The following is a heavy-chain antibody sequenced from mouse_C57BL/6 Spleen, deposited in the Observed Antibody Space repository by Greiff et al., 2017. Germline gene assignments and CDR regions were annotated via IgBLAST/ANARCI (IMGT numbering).Heavy chain of an antibody. CDR2: IYPGDGDT. CDR3: ARSSLGLYYFDY. J-gene: IGHJ2*01. Sequence: VQLQQSGPELVKPGASVKISCKASGYAFSSSWMNWVKQRPGKGLEWIGRIYPGDGDTNYNGKFKGKATLTADKSSSTAYMQLSSLTSEDSAVYFCARSSLGLYYFDYWGQGTTLTVSS. V-gene: IGHV1-82*01. D-gene: IGHD6-2*01. CDR1: GYAFSSSW.